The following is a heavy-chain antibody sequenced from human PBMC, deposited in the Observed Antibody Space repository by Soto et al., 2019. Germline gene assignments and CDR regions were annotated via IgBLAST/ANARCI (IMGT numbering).Heavy chain of an antibody. CDR2: MKPNSGNT. D-gene: IGHD6-25*01. Sequence: GASVKVSCKAHGYTFTCYDMNWVRQATGQGLEWMGWMKPNSGNTGYAQKFQGRVTMTRNTSISTAYMELSRLRSEDTAVYYFARSVSGYTLCYNYYYMDFWGKGTTVTVSS. CDR1: GYTFTCYD. V-gene: IGHV1-8*01. J-gene: IGHJ6*03. CDR3: ARSVSGYTLCYNYYYMDF.